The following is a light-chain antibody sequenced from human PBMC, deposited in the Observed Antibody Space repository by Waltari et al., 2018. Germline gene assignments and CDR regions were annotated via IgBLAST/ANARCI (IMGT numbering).Light chain of an antibody. CDR2: AAS. CDR3: QHYVRLPAT. J-gene: IGKJ1*01. Sequence: EIVLTQSPGTLSLSPGERATLSCRASQSVSRSLAWYQQKPGQAPSLLIYAASTRATGIPDRFSGSGSGTDFSLTISRLEPEDFAVYYCQHYVRLPATFGQGTEVEIK. CDR1: QSVSRS. V-gene: IGKV3-20*01.